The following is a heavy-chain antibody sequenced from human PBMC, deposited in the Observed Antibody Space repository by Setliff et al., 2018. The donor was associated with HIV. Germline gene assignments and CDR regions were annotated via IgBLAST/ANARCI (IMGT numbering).Heavy chain of an antibody. CDR2: IHHSGST. CDR1: GGSISNYY. CDR3: ARLSDTAMASFDS. D-gene: IGHD5-18*01. J-gene: IGHJ4*02. V-gene: IGHV4-59*08. Sequence: SETLSLTCIVSGGSISNYYWGWIRQSPGKGLEWIGFIHHSGSTNYNPSLESRVTISPGTSKNQFSLKLTSVTAADTAVYYCARLSDTAMASFDSWGQGILVTVSS.